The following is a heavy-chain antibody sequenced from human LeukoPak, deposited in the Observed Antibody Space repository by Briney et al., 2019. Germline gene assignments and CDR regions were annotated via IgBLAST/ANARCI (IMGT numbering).Heavy chain of an antibody. CDR3: AREGDSSGYYYFDY. Sequence: GGSLRLSCAASGFTFSSYSMNWVRQAPGKGLKWVLSISSSSSYIYYADSVKGRFTISRDNAKNSLYLQMNSLRADDTAVYYCAREGDSSGYYYFDYWGQGTLVTVSS. V-gene: IGHV3-21*01. CDR1: GFTFSSYS. D-gene: IGHD3-22*01. J-gene: IGHJ4*02. CDR2: ISSSSSYI.